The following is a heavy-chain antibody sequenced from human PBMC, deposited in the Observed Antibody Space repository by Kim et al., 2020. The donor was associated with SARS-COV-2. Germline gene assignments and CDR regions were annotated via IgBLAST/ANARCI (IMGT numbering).Heavy chain of an antibody. D-gene: IGHD6-19*01. V-gene: IGHV1-18*01. Sequence: YAQKLQGRVTMNTDTATSTAYMELRSLRSDDTAVYYCARSTVAGTGYFDYWGQGTLVTVSS. J-gene: IGHJ4*02. CDR3: ARSTVAGTGYFDY.